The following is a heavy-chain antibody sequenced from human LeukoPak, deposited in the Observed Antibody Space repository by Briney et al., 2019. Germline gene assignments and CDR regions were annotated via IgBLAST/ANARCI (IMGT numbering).Heavy chain of an antibody. CDR2: INAGNGNT. D-gene: IGHD6-19*01. J-gene: IGHJ4*02. Sequence: ASVKVSCKASGYTFTSYAMHWVRQAPGQRLEWMGWINAGNGNTKYSQKFQGRVTITRDTSASTAYMELSSLRSEDTAVYYCARGAVAGRTFDYWGQGTLVTVSS. CDR3: ARGAVAGRTFDY. CDR1: GYTFTSYA. V-gene: IGHV1-3*01.